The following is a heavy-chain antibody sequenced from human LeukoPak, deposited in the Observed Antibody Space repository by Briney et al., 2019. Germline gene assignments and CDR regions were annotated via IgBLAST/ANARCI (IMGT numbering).Heavy chain of an antibody. CDR1: GYTFTGYY. J-gene: IGHJ6*03. Sequence: ASVKVCCKASGYTFTGYYKRWVRQAPGQGLEWMGWINPNSGGTNYAQKFQGRVTMTRDTSISTAYMELSRLRSDDTAVYYCARHRSGSGTYYMDVWGKGTTVTVSS. CDR2: INPNSGGT. V-gene: IGHV1-2*02. D-gene: IGHD1-26*01. CDR3: ARHRSGSGTYYMDV.